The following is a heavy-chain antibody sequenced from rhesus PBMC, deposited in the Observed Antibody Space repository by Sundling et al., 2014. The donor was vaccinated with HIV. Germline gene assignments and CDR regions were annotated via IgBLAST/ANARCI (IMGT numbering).Heavy chain of an antibody. V-gene: IGHV4-106*01. Sequence: QVQLQESGPGLVKPSETLSLTCGVSGASITGTYAWAWIRQSPGKGLEWVGHIFGSVGSTYYSPSLKSRVTISTDTSRNQFSLKLSSVTAADTAVYYCARDGNVDTATVMSYYYSGSNTYYSLDSWGQGVVVTVSS. J-gene: IGHJ6*01. CDR1: GASITGTYA. D-gene: IGHD5-12*01. CDR2: IFGSVGST. CDR3: ARDGNVDTATVMSYYYSGSNTYYSLDS.